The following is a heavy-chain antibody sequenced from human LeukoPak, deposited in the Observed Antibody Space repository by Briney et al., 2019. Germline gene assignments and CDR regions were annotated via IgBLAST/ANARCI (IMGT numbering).Heavy chain of an antibody. CDR2: IYSGGST. CDR1: GFTVSSNY. V-gene: IGHV3-53*01. Sequence: GGSLRLSCAASGFTVSSNYMSWVRQAPGKGLERVSVIYSGGSTYYADSVKGRFTISRDNSKNTLYLQMNSLRAEDTAVYYCARVRSGPNYYYGMDVWGQGTTVTVSS. J-gene: IGHJ6*02. D-gene: IGHD4-17*01. CDR3: ARVRSGPNYYYGMDV.